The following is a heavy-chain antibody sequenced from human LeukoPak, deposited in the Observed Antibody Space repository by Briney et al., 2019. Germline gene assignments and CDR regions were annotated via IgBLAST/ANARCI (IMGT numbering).Heavy chain of an antibody. V-gene: IGHV5-10-1*01. CDR1: GYSFTSYW. CDR3: GRGRGKDDY. J-gene: IGHJ4*02. CDR2: IDPSDSYT. Sequence: GESLRISCKGSGYSFTSYWFSWGRQMPGKSVEGMGRIDPSDSYTNFSPSFQGHVTISADKSISTAYLQWSSLKASDTAMYFCGRGRGKDDYWGQGTLVTVSS. D-gene: IGHD3-16*01.